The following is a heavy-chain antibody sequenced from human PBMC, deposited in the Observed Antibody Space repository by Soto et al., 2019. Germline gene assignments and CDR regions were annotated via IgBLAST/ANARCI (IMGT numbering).Heavy chain of an antibody. D-gene: IGHD2-2*03. V-gene: IGHV1-69*02. CDR2: IIPILGIA. CDR3: AGGGVGYCCSTSCYGY. Sequence: QVQLVQSGAEVKKPGSSVKVSCKASGGTFSSYTISWVRQAPGQGLEWMGRIIPILGIANYAQKFQGRVTITADKSTSTTNMGLRSVRSEDTAVYCCAGGGVGYCCSTSCYGYWGQGTLVTVSS. J-gene: IGHJ4*02. CDR1: GGTFSSYT.